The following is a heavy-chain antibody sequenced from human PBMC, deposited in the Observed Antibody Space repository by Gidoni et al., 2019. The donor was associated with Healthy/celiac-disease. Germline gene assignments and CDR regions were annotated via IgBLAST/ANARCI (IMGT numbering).Heavy chain of an antibody. CDR1: GFTFSSYS. CDR2: ISSSSSTI. J-gene: IGHJ4*02. D-gene: IGHD3-10*01. V-gene: IGHV3-48*04. CDR3: AREEDSRWGLLWFGELKEVLDY. Sequence: EVQLVESGGGLVQPGGSLRLSCAASGFTFSSYSMNWVRQAPGKGLEWVSYISSSSSTIYYADSVKGRFTISRDNAKNSLYLQMNSLRAEDTAVYYCAREEDSRWGLLWFGELKEVLDYWGQGTLVTVSS.